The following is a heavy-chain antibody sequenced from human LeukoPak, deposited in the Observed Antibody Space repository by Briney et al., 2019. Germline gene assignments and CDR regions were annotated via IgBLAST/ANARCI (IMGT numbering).Heavy chain of an antibody. CDR1: GYTFTGYF. CDR3: ARDIVATSGAFDI. CDR2: INPDSGGT. Sequence: ASVKVSCKASGYTFTGYFMHWVRQAPGQGLEWMGRINPDSGGTNYAQKFQGRVTMTRDTSISTAYMELSRLRSDDTAVYYCARDIVATSGAFDIWGQGTMVTVSS. D-gene: IGHD5-12*01. J-gene: IGHJ3*02. V-gene: IGHV1-2*06.